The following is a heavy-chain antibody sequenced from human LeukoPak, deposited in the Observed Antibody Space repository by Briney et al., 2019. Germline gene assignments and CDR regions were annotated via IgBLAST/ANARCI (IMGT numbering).Heavy chain of an antibody. J-gene: IGHJ4*02. CDR2: INHSGST. Sequence: KPSETLSLTCAVYGGSFSGYYWSWIRQPPGKGLEWIGEINHSGSTNYNPSLKSRVTISVDTPKNQFSLKLSSVTAADTAVYYCARWIAAALAYYFDYWGQGTLVTVSS. CDR1: GGSFSGYY. CDR3: ARWIAAALAYYFDY. V-gene: IGHV4-34*01. D-gene: IGHD6-13*01.